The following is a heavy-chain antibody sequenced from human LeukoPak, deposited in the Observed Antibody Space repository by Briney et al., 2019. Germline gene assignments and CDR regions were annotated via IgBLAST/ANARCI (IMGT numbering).Heavy chain of an antibody. J-gene: IGHJ4*02. CDR2: IRYDGSNK. CDR3: AKGRGYSYGLPFLY. V-gene: IGHV3-30*02. D-gene: IGHD5-18*01. CDR1: GFTFSSYG. Sequence: GGSLRLSCAASGFTFSSYGMHSVRQAPGKGLEWVAFIRYDGSNKYYADSVKGRFTISRDNSKNTLYLQMNSLRAEDTAVYYCAKGRGYSYGLPFLYWGQGTLVTVSS.